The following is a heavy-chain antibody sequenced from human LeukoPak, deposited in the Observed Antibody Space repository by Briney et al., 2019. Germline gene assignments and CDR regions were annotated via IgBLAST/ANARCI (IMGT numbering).Heavy chain of an antibody. V-gene: IGHV3-43*02. CDR1: GLPIGDFA. CDR2: ISGGGVST. J-gene: IGHJ4*02. Sequence: GGSLRLSCVASGLPIGDFAMHWVRQAPGQGLEWVSLISGGGVSTFFTDSVKGRFSISRDNSKNSLFLEMSSLRTEDTAMYYCARESGKFDYWGQGTLVAVSS. CDR3: ARESGKFDY.